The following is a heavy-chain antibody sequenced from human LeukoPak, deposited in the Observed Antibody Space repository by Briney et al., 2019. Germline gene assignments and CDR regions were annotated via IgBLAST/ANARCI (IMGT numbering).Heavy chain of an antibody. CDR1: GFTLGINV. Sequence: VGSLRLSCAASGFTLGINVMSWVRQAPGKGPEWVSAISGDGGTYYADSVKGRFTISRDNSKNTLYLQMNSLGGEDTALYYCARYCGAASCYSGFDYWGQGTLVTVAS. CDR3: ARYCGAASCYSGFDY. D-gene: IGHD2-15*01. CDR2: ISGDGGT. J-gene: IGHJ4*02. V-gene: IGHV3-23*01.